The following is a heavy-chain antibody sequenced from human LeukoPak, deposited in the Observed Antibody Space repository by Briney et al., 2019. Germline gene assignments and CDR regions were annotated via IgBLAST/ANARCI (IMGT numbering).Heavy chain of an antibody. CDR3: ATSYDILTGDDY. V-gene: IGHV4-39*07. CDR2: IYYSGST. CDR1: GFTFSSYS. J-gene: IGHJ4*02. D-gene: IGHD3-9*01. Sequence: GSLRLSCAASGFTFSSYSMNWVRQPPGKGLEWIGSIYYSGSTYYNPSLKSRLTISVDTSKNQFSLKLSSVTAADTAVYYCATSYDILTGDDYWGQGTLVTVSS.